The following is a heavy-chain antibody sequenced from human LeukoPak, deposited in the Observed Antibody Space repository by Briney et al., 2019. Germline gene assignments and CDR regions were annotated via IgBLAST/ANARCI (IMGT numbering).Heavy chain of an antibody. CDR3: ARDLSLDC. CDR1: GGSINNYY. Sequence: SETLSLTCTVSGGSINNYYWDWIRQPPGKGLEWIGYIYYTGSTNYNPSLKSRVTISIDTSKNQFSLKLRSVTAADTAVYYCARDLSLDCWGQGTLVTVSS. V-gene: IGHV4-59*01. J-gene: IGHJ4*02. CDR2: IYYTGST.